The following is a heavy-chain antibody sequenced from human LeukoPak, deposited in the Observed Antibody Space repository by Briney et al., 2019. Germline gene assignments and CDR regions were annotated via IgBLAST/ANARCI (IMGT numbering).Heavy chain of an antibody. V-gene: IGHV4-31*03. CDR2: IYYSGST. D-gene: IGHD5-18*01. CDR1: GGSSSSGGYY. CDR3: ARDVRGYSYGYLDC. J-gene: IGHJ4*02. Sequence: SETLSLTCTVSGGSSSSGGYYWSWIRQHPGKGLEWIGSIYYSGSTYYNPSLKSRATISVDTSKNQFSLNLSSVTAADTAVYYCARDVRGYSYGYLDCWGQGTLVTVSS.